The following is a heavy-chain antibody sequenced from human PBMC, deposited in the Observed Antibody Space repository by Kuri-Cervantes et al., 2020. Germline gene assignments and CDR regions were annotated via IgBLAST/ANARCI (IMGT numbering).Heavy chain of an antibody. CDR2: IYYSGST. CDR3: ARVAQNLYYYYYIDV. Sequence: GSLRLSCTVSGGSISSYYWSWIRQPPGKGLEWIGYIYYSGSTNYNPSLKSRVTISVDTSKNQFSLKLSSVTAADTAVYYCARVAQNLYYYYYIDVWGKGTTVTVSS. J-gene: IGHJ6*03. V-gene: IGHV4-59*01. CDR1: GGSISSYY.